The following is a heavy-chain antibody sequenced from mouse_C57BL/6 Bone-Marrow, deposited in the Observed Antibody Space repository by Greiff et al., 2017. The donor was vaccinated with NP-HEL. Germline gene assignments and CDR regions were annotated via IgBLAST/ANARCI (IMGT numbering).Heavy chain of an antibody. CDR2: IRNKANGDTT. V-gene: IGHV7-3*01. D-gene: IGHD2-4*01. CDR3: ARSIYSDYADAPFCAMDY. Sequence: EVQLVESGGGLVQPGGSLSLSCAASGFTFTDYYMSWVSQPPGKGLEWLGFIRNKANGDTTEYSVSVKGRLTIARDYSKSILHLQMNALRAEDSATYYCARSIYSDYADAPFCAMDYWGQGTSVTVSS. J-gene: IGHJ4*01. CDR1: GFTFTDYY.